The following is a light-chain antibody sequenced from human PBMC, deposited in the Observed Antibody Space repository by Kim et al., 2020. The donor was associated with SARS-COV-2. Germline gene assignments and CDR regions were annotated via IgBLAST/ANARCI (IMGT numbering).Light chain of an antibody. Sequence: PPGESAPLSCRARQSVSSNLAWYQQKPGQAPRLLIYGASTRATGIPARFSGSGSGTEFTLTISSLQSEDFAVYYCQQYNNWPPTFGGGTKVDIK. CDR1: QSVSSN. CDR3: QQYNNWPPT. CDR2: GAS. V-gene: IGKV3-15*01. J-gene: IGKJ4*01.